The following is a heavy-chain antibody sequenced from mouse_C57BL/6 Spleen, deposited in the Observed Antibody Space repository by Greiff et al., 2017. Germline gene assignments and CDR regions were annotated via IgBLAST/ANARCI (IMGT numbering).Heavy chain of an antibody. J-gene: IGHJ3*01. CDR3: TRGDYYGSFPFAY. CDR1: GFTFSNYW. CDR2: IRLKSDNYAT. V-gene: IGHV6-3*01. D-gene: IGHD1-1*01. Sequence: EVKVEESGGGLVQPGGSMKLSCVASGFTFSNYWMNWVRHSPEKGLEWVAQIRLKSDNYATHYAESVKGRFTISRDDSKSSVYLQMNNLRAEDTGIYYCTRGDYYGSFPFAYWGQGTLVTVSA.